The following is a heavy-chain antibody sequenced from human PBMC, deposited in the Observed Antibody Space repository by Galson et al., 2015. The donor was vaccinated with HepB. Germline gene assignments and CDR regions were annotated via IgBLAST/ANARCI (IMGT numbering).Heavy chain of an antibody. CDR3: ATSGSYYNWFDP. CDR2: IYISGST. D-gene: IGHD1-26*01. J-gene: IGHJ5*02. Sequence: LSLTCTVSGGSISSGSYYWSWIRQPAGKGLEWIGCIYISGSTDYNPSLKSRVTISLDTSKNQFSLNLRSVTAADTAVYHCATSGSYYNWFDPWGQGTLVTVSS. V-gene: IGHV4-61*02. CDR1: GGSISSGSYY.